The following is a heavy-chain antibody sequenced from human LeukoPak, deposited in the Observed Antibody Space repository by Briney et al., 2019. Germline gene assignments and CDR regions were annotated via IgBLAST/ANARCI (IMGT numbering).Heavy chain of an antibody. Sequence: GGSLRLSCAVSGFTLRNAWMTWVRQATGKGLECVGRIKSKTHRVPTDYAAPVKRRFTISRDDSKNTLYLQMNSLKIEDTAVYYFTASFNWGQGTLVTVSS. J-gene: IGHJ4*02. CDR2: IKSKTHRVPT. CDR1: GFTLRNAW. CDR3: TASFN. V-gene: IGHV3-15*01.